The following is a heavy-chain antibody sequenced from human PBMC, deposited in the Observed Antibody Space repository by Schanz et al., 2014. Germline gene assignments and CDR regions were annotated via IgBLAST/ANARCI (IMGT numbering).Heavy chain of an antibody. Sequence: VQLVESGGGVVRPGGSLRLSCAASGFGFDDYAMSWVRQAPGKGLEWVSGINWNGGSTGYADSVKGRFSISRDNGETSVYLQINSLRVEDTAVYFCAKDPYDVLTGYQYYFDYWGQGSLVTVSP. J-gene: IGHJ4*02. CDR3: AKDPYDVLTGYQYYFDY. CDR1: GFGFDDYA. CDR2: INWNGGST. V-gene: IGHV3-20*04. D-gene: IGHD3-9*01.